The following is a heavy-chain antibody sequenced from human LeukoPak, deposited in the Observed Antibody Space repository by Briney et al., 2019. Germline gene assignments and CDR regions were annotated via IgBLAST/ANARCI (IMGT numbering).Heavy chain of an antibody. D-gene: IGHD3-22*01. CDR1: GFTFSDYY. Sequence: PGGSLTLSCAASGFTFSDYYMSWIRQAPGKGLEWVSYSSSSGSTIYYADSVKGRFTISRDNAKSSLYLQMNSLRAEDTAVYYCARVGGGAYDSSGYYYVFFDYWGQGTLVTVSS. J-gene: IGHJ4*02. CDR3: ARVGGGAYDSSGYYYVFFDY. CDR2: SSSSGSTI. V-gene: IGHV3-11*01.